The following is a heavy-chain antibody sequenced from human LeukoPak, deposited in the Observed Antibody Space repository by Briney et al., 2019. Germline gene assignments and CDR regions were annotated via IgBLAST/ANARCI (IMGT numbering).Heavy chain of an antibody. J-gene: IGHJ5*02. D-gene: IGHD4-17*01. Sequence: SVTVSCKASGGTFSSYAISWVRQAPGQGLEWMGGIIPIFGTANYAQKFQGRVTITADESTSTAYMELSSLRSEDTAVYYCASSDDYGDYGADWFDPWGQGTLVTVSS. CDR1: GGTFSSYA. V-gene: IGHV1-69*13. CDR3: ASSDDYGDYGADWFDP. CDR2: IIPIFGTA.